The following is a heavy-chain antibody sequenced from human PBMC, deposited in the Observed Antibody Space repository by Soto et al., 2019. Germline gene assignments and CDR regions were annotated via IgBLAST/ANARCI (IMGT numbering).Heavy chain of an antibody. Sequence: VQLLESGGALVQPGGSLRLSCAASGLIFSNYAMSWVRQAPGKGLEWVSLIRGSGGPTNYADSVKGRFTVSRDNSKNILLLQMNSLRAEDTAVYYCVKDFRVGYDWTHDWGQGTLVTVSS. CDR3: VKDFRVGYDWTHD. D-gene: IGHD5-12*01. J-gene: IGHJ4*02. CDR2: IRGSGGPT. V-gene: IGHV3-23*01. CDR1: GLIFSNYA.